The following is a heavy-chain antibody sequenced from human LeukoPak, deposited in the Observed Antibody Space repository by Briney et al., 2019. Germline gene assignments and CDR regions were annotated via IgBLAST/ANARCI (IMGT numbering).Heavy chain of an antibody. Sequence: PGGSLRLSCAASLFTFCTYAMSCVREAPGKGGGWGSAISGSGGSTYYADSVKGRFTISRDNSKNTLYLQMNSLRAEDTVVYYCAKDMASDYWGQGTLVTVSS. V-gene: IGHV3-23*01. J-gene: IGHJ4*02. D-gene: IGHD5-24*01. CDR1: LFTFCTYA. CDR2: ISGSGGST. CDR3: AKDMASDY.